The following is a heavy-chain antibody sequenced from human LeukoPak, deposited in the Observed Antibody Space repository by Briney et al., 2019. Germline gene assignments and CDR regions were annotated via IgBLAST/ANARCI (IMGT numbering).Heavy chain of an antibody. J-gene: IGHJ4*02. Sequence: TSQTLSLTGTVPGGSITSDSYYWSCICQHPGQSLEWIGYIYYSGSTYYNPSLKSRVTISVDTSKNQFSLKLSSVTAADTAVYYCARNYYFDYWGQGTLVTVSS. CDR3: ARNYYFDY. CDR2: IYYSGST. V-gene: IGHV4-31*03. CDR1: GGSITSDSYY.